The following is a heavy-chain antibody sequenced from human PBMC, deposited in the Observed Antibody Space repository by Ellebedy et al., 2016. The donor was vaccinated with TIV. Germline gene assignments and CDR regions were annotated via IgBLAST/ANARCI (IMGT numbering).Heavy chain of an antibody. Sequence: SGPTLVKPTQTLTLTCTFSGFSLSTSGVGVGWIRQPPGKALEWLALIYWDDDKRYSPSLKSRLTITKDTSKNQVVLTMTNMDPVDTATYYCAHTSRYQLLTEYYYVMDVWGQGTTVTVSS. D-gene: IGHD2-2*01. CDR2: IYWDDDK. V-gene: IGHV2-5*02. CDR3: AHTSRYQLLTEYYYVMDV. CDR1: GFSLSTSGVG. J-gene: IGHJ6*02.